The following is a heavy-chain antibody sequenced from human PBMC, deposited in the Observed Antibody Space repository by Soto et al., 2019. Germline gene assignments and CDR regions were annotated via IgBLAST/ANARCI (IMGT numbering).Heavy chain of an antibody. Sequence: QVQLVQSGAEVKKPGASVKVSCKASGYTFTSYDINWVRQATGQGLEWMGWINPNSGNTGSAQKFQGRVTMTRNTSISTAYMELSSLRSEDTAVYYCARWPDGYYYYGMDVWGQGTTVTVSS. J-gene: IGHJ6*02. CDR1: GYTFTSYD. CDR2: INPNSGNT. V-gene: IGHV1-8*01. CDR3: ARWPDGYYYYGMDV.